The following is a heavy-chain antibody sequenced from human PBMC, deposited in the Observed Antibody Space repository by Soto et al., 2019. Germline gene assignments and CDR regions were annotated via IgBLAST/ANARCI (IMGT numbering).Heavy chain of an antibody. V-gene: IGHV3-33*01. CDR3: ARDSSGFRGVWDY. D-gene: IGHD3-22*01. CDR2: IWHDGSTK. CDR1: GFSFSSYG. Sequence: QMQMVESGGGEVQPGRSLRLSCAASGFSFSSYGMHWVRQAPGKGLEWVALIWHDGSTKDYADSVKGRFTISRDNSKNTLYLQMNSLRAEDTAVYYCARDSSGFRGVWDYWGQGTLVTVSS. J-gene: IGHJ4*02.